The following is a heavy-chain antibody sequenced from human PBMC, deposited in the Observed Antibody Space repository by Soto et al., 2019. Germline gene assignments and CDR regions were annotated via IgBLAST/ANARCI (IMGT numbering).Heavy chain of an antibody. J-gene: IGHJ5*02. V-gene: IGHV3-15*01. CDR3: TTPLPPTIFGVVINENWFDP. CDR1: GFTFSNAW. CDR2: IKSKTDGGTT. Sequence: EVQLVESGGGLVKPGGSLRLSCAASGFTFSNAWMSWVRQAPGKGLEWVGRIKSKTDGGTTDYAAPVKGRFTISRDDSKSTLYLQMNSLKTEDTAVYYCTTPLPPTIFGVVINENWFDPWGQGTLVTVSS. D-gene: IGHD3-3*01.